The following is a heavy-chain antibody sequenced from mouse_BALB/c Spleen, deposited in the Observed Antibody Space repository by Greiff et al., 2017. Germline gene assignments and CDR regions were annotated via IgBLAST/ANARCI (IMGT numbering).Heavy chain of an antibody. CDR2: ISDGGSYT. J-gene: IGHJ4*01. D-gene: IGHD3-3*01. Sequence: EVQLVESGGGLVKPGGSLKLSCAASGFTFSDYYMYWVRQTPEKRLEWVATISDGGSYTYYPDSVKGRFTISRDNAKNNLYLQMSSLKSEDTAMYYCARGGDGYAMDYWGQGTSVTVSS. CDR3: ARGGDGYAMDY. CDR1: GFTFSDYY. V-gene: IGHV5-4*02.